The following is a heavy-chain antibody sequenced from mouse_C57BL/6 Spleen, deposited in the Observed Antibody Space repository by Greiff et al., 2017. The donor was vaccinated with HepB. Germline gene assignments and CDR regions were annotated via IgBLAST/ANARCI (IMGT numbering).Heavy chain of an antibody. J-gene: IGHJ1*03. V-gene: IGHV5-4*01. CDR2: ISDGGSYT. D-gene: IGHD2-2*01. Sequence: EVQGVESGGGLVKPGGSLKLSCAASGFTFSSYAMSWVRQTPEKRLEWVATISDGGSYTYYPDNVKGRFTISRDNAKNNLYLQMSHLKSEDTAMYYCARGYGYDYEYWYFDVWGTGTTVTVSS. CDR3: ARGYGYDYEYWYFDV. CDR1: GFTFSSYA.